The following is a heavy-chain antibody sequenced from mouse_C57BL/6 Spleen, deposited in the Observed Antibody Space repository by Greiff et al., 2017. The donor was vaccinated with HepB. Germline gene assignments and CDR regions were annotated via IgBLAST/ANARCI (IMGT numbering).Heavy chain of an antibody. CDR1: GYTFTDYY. CDR3: ARWGDSSGPYYFDY. CDR2: INPNNGGT. D-gene: IGHD3-2*02. J-gene: IGHJ2*01. Sequence: EVQLQQSGPELVKPGASVKISCKASGYTFTDYYMNWVKQSHGKSLEWIGDINPNNGGTSYNQKFKGKATLTVDKSSSTAYMELRSLTSEDSAVYYCARWGDSSGPYYFDYWGQGTTLTVSS. V-gene: IGHV1-26*01.